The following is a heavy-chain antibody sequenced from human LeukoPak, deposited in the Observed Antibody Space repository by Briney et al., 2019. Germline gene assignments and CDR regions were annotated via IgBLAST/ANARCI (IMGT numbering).Heavy chain of an antibody. J-gene: IGHJ4*02. CDR1: GDTFTSYF. V-gene: IGHV1-46*01. CDR2: ISPSDGST. CDR3: ARALFGSGSYSPPGFDY. Sequence: ASVKVSCKASGDTFTSYFMHWVRQAPGQGPEWMGIISPSDGSTNYAQKFQGRVTLTRDTSTSTVYMELSSLRSEDTAAYYCARALFGSGSYSPPGFDYWGQGTLVTVSS. D-gene: IGHD3-10*01.